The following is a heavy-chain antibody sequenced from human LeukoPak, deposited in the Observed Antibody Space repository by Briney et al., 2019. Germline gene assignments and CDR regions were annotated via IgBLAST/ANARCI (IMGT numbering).Heavy chain of an antibody. CDR1: GYTFTDYY. Sequence: ASVKVSCKASGYTFTDYYVHWVRQAPGQGLEWMGWINPDSGGTNYAQKFQGRVTMTRDTSISTAYMELSRLRSDDTAVYYCARRLGIWYFDLWGRGTLVTISS. CDR3: ARRLGIWYFDL. J-gene: IGHJ2*01. CDR2: INPDSGGT. V-gene: IGHV1-2*02. D-gene: IGHD7-27*01.